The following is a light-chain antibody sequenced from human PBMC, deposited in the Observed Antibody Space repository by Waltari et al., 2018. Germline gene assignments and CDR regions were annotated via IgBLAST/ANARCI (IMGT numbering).Light chain of an antibody. J-gene: IGLJ2*01. CDR2: YDS. CDR3: QVWDSSTDHRV. CDR1: NIGSKS. Sequence: SYVLTQPPSVSVAPGQTARLTCGTNNIGSKSVQWYQQKPGQAPLLVLYYDSDRPSGIPERFSGFNAGDTAILTISRVEAGDEADYYCQVWDSSTDHRVFGGGTKLTVL. V-gene: IGLV3-21*04.